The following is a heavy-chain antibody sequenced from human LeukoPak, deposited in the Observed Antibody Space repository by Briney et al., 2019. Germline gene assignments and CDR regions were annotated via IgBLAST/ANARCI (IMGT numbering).Heavy chain of an antibody. D-gene: IGHD6-19*01. CDR2: MSGVGGTT. V-gene: IGHV3-23*01. Sequence: GGSLRLSREASGFTFNNYAMSWVRQAPGKGLEWVSAMSGVGGTTYYAASVRGRFTISRDNSKNILSLQMNSLRVEDTAIYYCAKGSQWLLRGGAYFDSWGQGTPVSVSS. CDR3: AKGSQWLLRGGAYFDS. CDR1: GFTFNNYA. J-gene: IGHJ4*02.